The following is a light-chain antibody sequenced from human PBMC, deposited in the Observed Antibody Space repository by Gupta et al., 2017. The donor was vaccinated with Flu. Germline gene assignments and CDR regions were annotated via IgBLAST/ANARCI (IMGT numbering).Light chain of an antibody. CDR3: QQHDSSPPGAT. CDR1: QVVSSNS. V-gene: IGKV3-20*01. CDR2: ADS. Sequence: ATLACRASQVVSSNSLSWYRKRPDQAPRRLMYADSYRAARIKVRYSGRGSGTDFTLTISSLESEDFAMYYCQQHDSSPPGATFGHGTKVDIK. J-gene: IGKJ3*01.